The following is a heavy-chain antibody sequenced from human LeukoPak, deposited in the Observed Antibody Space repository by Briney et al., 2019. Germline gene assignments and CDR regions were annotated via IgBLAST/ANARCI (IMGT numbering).Heavy chain of an antibody. Sequence: SETLSLTCIVSGGSVSSGSYYWSWIRQHPGKGLEWIGYIYYSGSTYYNPSLKSRVTISVDTSKNQFSLKLSSVTAADTAVYYCAREGGRDGYNYFDYWGQGTLVTVSS. D-gene: IGHD5-24*01. CDR3: AREGGRDGYNYFDY. CDR2: IYYSGST. V-gene: IGHV4-31*03. CDR1: GGSVSSGSYY. J-gene: IGHJ4*02.